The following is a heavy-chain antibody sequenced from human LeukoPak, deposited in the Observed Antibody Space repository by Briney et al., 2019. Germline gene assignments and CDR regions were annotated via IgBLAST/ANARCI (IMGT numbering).Heavy chain of an antibody. CDR1: GINLTNYC. J-gene: IGHJ3*02. CDR3: ARVSVAGSVIDAFDM. V-gene: IGHV3-21*01. Sequence: GALRLSWAGNGINLTNYCIHLVRQGSGKGPEWVSCISGSSVYRYYADSVKGRFTISRDNAKNSLYLQMNSLRAEDTAVYYCARVSVAGSVIDAFDMWGQGTMVTVSS. D-gene: IGHD6-19*01. CDR2: ISGSSVYR.